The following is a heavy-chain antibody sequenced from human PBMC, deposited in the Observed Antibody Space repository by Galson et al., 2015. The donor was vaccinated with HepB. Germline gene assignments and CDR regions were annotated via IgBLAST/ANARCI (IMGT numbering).Heavy chain of an antibody. J-gene: IGHJ3*02. V-gene: IGHV1-69*13. CDR1: GGTFSSYA. Sequence: SVKVSCKASGGTFSSYAISWVRQAPGQGLEWMGGIIPISGTANYAQKFQGRVTITADESTSTAYMELSSLRSEDTAVYYCARDGDQSHDAFDIWGQGTMVTVSS. CDR2: IIPISGTA. D-gene: IGHD2-2*01. CDR3: ARDGDQSHDAFDI.